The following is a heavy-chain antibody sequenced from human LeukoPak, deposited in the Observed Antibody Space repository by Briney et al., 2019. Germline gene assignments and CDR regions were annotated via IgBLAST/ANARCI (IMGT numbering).Heavy chain of an antibody. CDR1: GGSISSSSYY. CDR2: IYYGGST. J-gene: IGHJ6*03. D-gene: IGHD2-2*01. Sequence: PSETLSLTCIVSGGSISSSSYYWDWIRQPPGKGLEWIGNIYYGGSTYYNPSLKRRVTISVDTSKNQFSLKLSSVTAADTAVYYCARDRSGSYCSSTSCRYYYYYMDVWGKGTTVTISS. V-gene: IGHV4-39*07. CDR3: ARDRSGSYCSSTSCRYYYYYMDV.